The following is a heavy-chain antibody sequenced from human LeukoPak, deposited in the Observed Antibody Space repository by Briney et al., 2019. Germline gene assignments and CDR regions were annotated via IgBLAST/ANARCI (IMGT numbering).Heavy chain of an antibody. CDR3: AKNAHYQGYSYGGIDY. CDR2: ISYDGSDK. CDR1: GFTFSSYG. J-gene: IGHJ4*02. D-gene: IGHD5-18*01. V-gene: IGHV3-30*18. Sequence: GGSLRLSCAASGFTFSSYGMHWVRQAPGKGLEWVAVISYDGSDKYSADSVKGRFTISRDNSRNTLYLQMNSLRAEDTAVYYCAKNAHYQGYSYGGIDYWGQGTLVTVSS.